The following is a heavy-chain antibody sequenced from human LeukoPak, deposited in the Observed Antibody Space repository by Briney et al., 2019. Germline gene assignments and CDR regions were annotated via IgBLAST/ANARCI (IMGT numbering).Heavy chain of an antibody. J-gene: IGHJ4*02. CDR3: AREKNVLLWFGEYRGHY. V-gene: IGHV3-11*01. D-gene: IGHD3-10*01. Sequence: PGGSLRLSCAASGFTFSDYYMSWIRQAPGKGLEWVSYISSSGSTIYYADSVEGRFTISRDNAKNSLYLQMNSLRAEDTAVYYCAREKNVLLWFGEYRGHYWGQGTLVTVSS. CDR2: ISSSGSTI. CDR1: GFTFSDYY.